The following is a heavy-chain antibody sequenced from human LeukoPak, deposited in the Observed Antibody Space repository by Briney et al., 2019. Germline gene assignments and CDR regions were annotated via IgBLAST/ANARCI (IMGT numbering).Heavy chain of an antibody. D-gene: IGHD3-22*01. CDR2: ISSSSSYI. J-gene: IGHJ4*02. Sequence: GGSLRLSCAASGFTFSSYSMNWVRQAPGKGLEWVSSISSSSSYIYYADSVKGRFTISRDNAKNSLYLQMNSLRAEDTAVYYCARDHSAYYYDSSGYPRLFDHWGQGTLVTVSS. CDR3: ARDHSAYYYDSSGYPRLFDH. CDR1: GFTFSSYS. V-gene: IGHV3-21*01.